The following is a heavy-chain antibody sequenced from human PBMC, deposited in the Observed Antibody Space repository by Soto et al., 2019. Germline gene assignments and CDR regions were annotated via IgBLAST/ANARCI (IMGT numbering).Heavy chain of an antibody. CDR3: ARDLYSSGWYNYFDP. Sequence: GGSLRLSCAAPAFTLMNYGIHWVRQAPGKGLEWVSMISHHGSATYYADSVKGRFTISRDNSKDTVYLQMNSLRPEDTAIYYCARDLYSSGWYNYFDPWGQGTLVTVSS. D-gene: IGHD6-19*01. V-gene: IGHV3-30*03. J-gene: IGHJ5*02. CDR2: ISHHGSAT. CDR1: AFTLMNYG.